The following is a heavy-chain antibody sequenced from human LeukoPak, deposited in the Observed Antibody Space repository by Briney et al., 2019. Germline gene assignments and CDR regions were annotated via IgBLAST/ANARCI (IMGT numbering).Heavy chain of an antibody. J-gene: IGHJ4*02. D-gene: IGHD2-15*01. CDR2: LIPIFDVT. V-gene: IGHV1-69*04. Sequence: GASVKVSCKASGGTFNNYAISWVRQAPGQGLEWMGRLIPIFDVTNYAQKFQGRITITADKSTSTTFMELSGLRSEDTAVYYCARLLHYYFDSWGQGTLVTVSS. CDR1: GGTFNNYA. CDR3: ARLLHYYFDS.